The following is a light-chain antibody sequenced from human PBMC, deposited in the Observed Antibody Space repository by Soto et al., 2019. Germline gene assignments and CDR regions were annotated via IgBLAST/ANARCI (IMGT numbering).Light chain of an antibody. CDR1: QSLLHSNGYNY. J-gene: IGKJ2*01. CDR2: LGT. Sequence: IVMTQSPLSPPATPGEPASVSCRSSQSLLHSNGYNYMDCYRHTQGQAPQLLIYLGTFGASGGPDKFSGRGSTSDFTLKISRFLAVEVGCYCFLQALQTRPHFGLGTKVDVK. CDR3: LQALQTRPH. V-gene: IGKV2-28*01.